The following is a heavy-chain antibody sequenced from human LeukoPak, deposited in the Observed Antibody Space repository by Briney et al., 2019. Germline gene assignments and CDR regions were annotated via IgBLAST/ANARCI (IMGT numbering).Heavy chain of an antibody. CDR2: IIPIFGTA. D-gene: IGHD6-6*01. Sequence: SVKVSCKASGGTFSSYAISWVRQAPGQGLGWMGGIIPIFGTANYAQKFQGRVTITTDESTSTAYMGLSSLRSEDTAVYYCARGGAARLFSWFDPWGQGTLVTVSS. CDR3: ARGGAARLFSWFDP. CDR1: GGTFSSYA. J-gene: IGHJ5*02. V-gene: IGHV1-69*05.